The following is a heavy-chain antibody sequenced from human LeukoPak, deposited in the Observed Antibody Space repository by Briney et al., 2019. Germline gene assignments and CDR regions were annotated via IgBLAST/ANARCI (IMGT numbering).Heavy chain of an antibody. Sequence: GGSLRLSCAASGFTFSSYAMHWVRQAPGKGLEYVSAISSNGGSTYYANSVKGRFTISRDNSKNTMYLQMNSLRAEDTAVYYCAKRIQSAMAMGYWGQGTLVTVSS. V-gene: IGHV3-64*01. D-gene: IGHD5-18*01. CDR2: ISSNGGST. CDR1: GFTFSSYA. CDR3: AKRIQSAMAMGY. J-gene: IGHJ4*02.